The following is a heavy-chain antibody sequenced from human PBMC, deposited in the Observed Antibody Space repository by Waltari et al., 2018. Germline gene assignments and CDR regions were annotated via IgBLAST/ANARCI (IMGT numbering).Heavy chain of an antibody. CDR2: INPNSGAT. V-gene: IGHV1-2*02. Sequence: QVQLVQSGAEVKKPGASVKVSCKSSGYTFTDHYMHWVRQAPGQGLEWMAWINPNSGATKYAQKFQGRVTITADKSTSTAYMELSSLRSEDTAVYYCASGVIIVGAGAFDYWGQGTLVTVSS. CDR1: GYTFTDHY. CDR3: ASGVIIVGAGAFDY. D-gene: IGHD1-26*01. J-gene: IGHJ4*02.